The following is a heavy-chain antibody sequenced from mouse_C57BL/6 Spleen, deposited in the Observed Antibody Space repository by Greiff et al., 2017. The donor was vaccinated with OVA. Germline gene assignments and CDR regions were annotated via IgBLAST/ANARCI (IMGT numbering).Heavy chain of an antibody. CDR1: GYAFSSYW. Sequence: QVQLKQSGAELVKPGASVKISCKASGYAFSSYWMNWVKQRPGKGLEWIGQIYPGDGDTNYNGKFKGKATLTADKSSSTAYMQLSSLTSEDSAVYFCASKLREGAMDYWGQGTSVTVSS. CDR3: ASKLREGAMDY. V-gene: IGHV1-80*01. J-gene: IGHJ4*01. D-gene: IGHD1-1*01. CDR2: IYPGDGDT.